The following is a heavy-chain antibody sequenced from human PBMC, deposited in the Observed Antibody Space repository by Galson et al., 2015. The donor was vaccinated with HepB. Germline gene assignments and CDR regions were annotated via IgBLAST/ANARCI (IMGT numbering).Heavy chain of an antibody. CDR3: AKDQGHRGYFDY. V-gene: IGHV3-33*06. CDR1: GFTFSSYG. D-gene: IGHD5-12*01. CDR2: IWYDGSNK. J-gene: IGHJ4*02. Sequence: SLRLSCAASGFTFSSYGMHWVRQAPGKGLEWVAVIWYDGSNKYYADSVKGRFTISRDNSKNTLYLQMISLRAEDTAVYYCAKDQGHRGYFDYWGQGTLVTVS.